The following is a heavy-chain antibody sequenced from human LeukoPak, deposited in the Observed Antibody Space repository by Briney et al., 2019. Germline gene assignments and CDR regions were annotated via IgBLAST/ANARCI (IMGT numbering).Heavy chain of an antibody. D-gene: IGHD2-15*01. J-gene: IGHJ3*02. CDR2: INPHSGGT. CDR1: GYTFTNYY. V-gene: IGHV1-2*02. CDR3: ARDKDFVVVVPATDAFDI. Sequence: ASVKVSCEASGYTFTNYYIHWVRQAPGQGLEWMGRINPHSGGTNYAQKLQGRVTMTRDTSISTAYMELSSLRSDDTAVHYCARDKDFVVVVPATDAFDIWGQGTMVTVSS.